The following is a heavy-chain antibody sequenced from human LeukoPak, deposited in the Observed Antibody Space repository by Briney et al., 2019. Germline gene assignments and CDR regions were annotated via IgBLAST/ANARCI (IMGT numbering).Heavy chain of an antibody. V-gene: IGHV4-61*02. CDR1: GGSISSDDYY. CDR2: IYMCGNT. D-gene: IGHD3-10*01. CDR3: ASGTYDGSTYYIGSLDY. Sequence: RSHTLSLTCTLSGGSISSDDYYCKSIRQHAGRGLEWNGCIYMCGNTDYHPSLKSRVTMSVDHKNAFSLNLSSLTAANTAVYYCASGTYDGSTYYIGSLDYGGQGILVTVSS. J-gene: IGHJ4*01.